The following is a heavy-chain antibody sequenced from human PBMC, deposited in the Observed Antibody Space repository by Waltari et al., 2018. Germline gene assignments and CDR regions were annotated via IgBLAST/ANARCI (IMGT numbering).Heavy chain of an antibody. CDR1: GFTFDDYA. Sequence: EVQLVESGGGLVQPGRSLRLSCAASGFTFDDYAMHWVRKAPGKGLEWVSGISWNSGSIGYADSVKGRFTISRDNAKNSLYLQMNSLRAEDTALYYCAKDIGSGSYSFDYWGQGTLVTVSS. D-gene: IGHD1-26*01. J-gene: IGHJ4*02. CDR3: AKDIGSGSYSFDY. CDR2: ISWNSGSI. V-gene: IGHV3-9*01.